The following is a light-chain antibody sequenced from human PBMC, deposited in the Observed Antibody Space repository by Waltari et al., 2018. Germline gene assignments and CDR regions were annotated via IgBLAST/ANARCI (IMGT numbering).Light chain of an antibody. Sequence: DIQMTQSPSPLSASVGDIVTSSCRASQSISGSLNWYQQKPGKAPNLLIYRASNLNTGVPSRFSGRGSGTDFTLTISSLQPENFAVYFCQQSFNAPWTFGQGTKVEMK. V-gene: IGKV1-39*01. J-gene: IGKJ1*01. CDR1: QSISGS. CDR2: RAS. CDR3: QQSFNAPWT.